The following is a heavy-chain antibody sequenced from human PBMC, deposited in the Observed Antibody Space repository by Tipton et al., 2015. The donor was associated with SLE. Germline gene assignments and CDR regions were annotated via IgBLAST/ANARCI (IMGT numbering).Heavy chain of an antibody. D-gene: IGHD6-6*01. J-gene: IGHJ1*01. Sequence: LRLSCAVYGGSFSGYYWSWIRQPPGKGLEWIGEINHSGSTNYNPSLKSRVTISVDTSKNQFSLKLSSVTAADTAVYYCARSLPSSSGYFQHWGQGTLVTVSS. CDR3: ARSLPSSSGYFQH. V-gene: IGHV4-34*01. CDR2: INHSGST. CDR1: GGSFSGYY.